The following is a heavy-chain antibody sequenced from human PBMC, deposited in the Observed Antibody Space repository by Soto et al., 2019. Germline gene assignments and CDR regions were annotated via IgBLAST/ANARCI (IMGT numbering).Heavy chain of an antibody. CDR1: GFTFSSYW. V-gene: IGHV3-7*01. CDR3: ARREYYDFWSGFVSSWSKRYYFDY. CDR2: IKQDGSEK. Sequence: PGGSLRLSCAASGFTFSSYWMSWVRQAPGKGLEWVANIKQDGSEKYYVDSVKGRFTISRDNAKNSLYLQMNSLRAEDTAVYYCARREYYDFWSGFVSSWSKRYYFDYWGQGTLVTVSS. D-gene: IGHD3-3*01. J-gene: IGHJ4*02.